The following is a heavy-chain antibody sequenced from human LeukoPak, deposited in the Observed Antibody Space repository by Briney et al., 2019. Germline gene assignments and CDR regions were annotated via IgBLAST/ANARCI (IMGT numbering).Heavy chain of an antibody. D-gene: IGHD3-10*01. Sequence: ASVKVSCKASGYTFTSYDINWVRQATGQGLEWMGWMNPNSGNTGYAQKFQGRVTMIRNTSISTAYMELSSLRSEDTAVYYYARDGLLWFGDGHYGMDVWGQGTTVTVSS. J-gene: IGHJ6*02. CDR3: ARDGLLWFGDGHYGMDV. V-gene: IGHV1-8*01. CDR2: MNPNSGNT. CDR1: GYTFTSYD.